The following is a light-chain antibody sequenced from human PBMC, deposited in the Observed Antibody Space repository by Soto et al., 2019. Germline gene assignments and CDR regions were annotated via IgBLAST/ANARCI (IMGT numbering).Light chain of an antibody. V-gene: IGKV3-20*01. CDR3: QQCGSSPNT. Sequence: ENVLTQSPGTLSLSPGERATLSCRASQSVSSSFLAWYQQKPGQAPRLLIYGASSRATGIPDRFSGSGSGTDFTLTISRLEPEDFAVYYCQQCGSSPNTFGQGTRLEIK. J-gene: IGKJ5*01. CDR1: QSVSSSF. CDR2: GAS.